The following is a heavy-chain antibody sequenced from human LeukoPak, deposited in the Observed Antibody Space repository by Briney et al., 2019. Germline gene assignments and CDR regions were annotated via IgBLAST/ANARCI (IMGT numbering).Heavy chain of an antibody. V-gene: IGHV1-2*02. CDR1: GYTFTCYY. CDR3: ALWVTMVRGVIPIADYYYYGMDV. J-gene: IGHJ6*02. CDR2: INPNSGGT. D-gene: IGHD3-10*01. Sequence: ASVKVSCKSSGYTFTCYYMHWVRQAPGQGLEWMGWINPNSGGTNYAQKFQGRVTMTRDTSMSTAYMELSRLRSDETDVYYCALWVTMVRGVIPIADYYYYGMDVWGQGTTVTVSS.